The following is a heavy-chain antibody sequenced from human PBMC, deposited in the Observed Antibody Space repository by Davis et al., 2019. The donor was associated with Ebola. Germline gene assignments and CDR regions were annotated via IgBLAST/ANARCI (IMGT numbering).Heavy chain of an antibody. Sequence: PGGSLRLSCAASGFTFSSYWMTWVRQPPGKGLEWVANIKQDGSEKYFVDSVKGRFTISRDNTKNSLYLQMNTLRAEDTTVYYCARGPNGVNGGSNDYWGQGTLVTVSS. CDR1: GFTFSSYW. CDR2: IKQDGSEK. D-gene: IGHD1-26*01. CDR3: ARGPNGVNGGSNDY. J-gene: IGHJ4*02. V-gene: IGHV3-7*01.